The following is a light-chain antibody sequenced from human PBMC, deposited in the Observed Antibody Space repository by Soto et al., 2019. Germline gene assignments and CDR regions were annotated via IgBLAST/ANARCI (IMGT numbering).Light chain of an antibody. CDR3: QQYEKWPPVT. CDR1: QNIRRN. CDR2: QAS. Sequence: EIVMTQSPATLSVSPGERGTLSCRASQNIRRNLAWYQQKPGQAPRLLIYQASTRAPGIPARFTGGGSGTEFTLTISSLQSEDFALYYCQQYEKWPPVTFGGGTKVEIK. V-gene: IGKV3-15*01. J-gene: IGKJ4*01.